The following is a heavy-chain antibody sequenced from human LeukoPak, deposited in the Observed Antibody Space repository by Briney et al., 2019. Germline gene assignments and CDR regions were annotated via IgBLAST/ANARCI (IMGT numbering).Heavy chain of an antibody. Sequence: SETLSLTCTVSGGSISSYYWSWIRQPPGKGLEWIGYIYYSGSTNYNPSLKSRVTISVDTSKNQFSLKLSSVTAADTAVYYCARDMMNYDFWSGPDAFDTWGQGTMVTVSS. D-gene: IGHD3-3*01. V-gene: IGHV4-59*01. CDR2: IYYSGST. CDR3: ARDMMNYDFWSGPDAFDT. J-gene: IGHJ3*02. CDR1: GGSISSYY.